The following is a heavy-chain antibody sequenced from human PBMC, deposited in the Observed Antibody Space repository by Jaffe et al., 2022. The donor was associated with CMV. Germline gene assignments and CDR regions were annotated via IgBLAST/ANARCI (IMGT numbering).Heavy chain of an antibody. CDR2: IYYSGST. J-gene: IGHJ6*04. D-gene: IGHD4-4*01. V-gene: IGHV4-59*08. Sequence: QVQLQESGPGLVKPSETLSLTCTVSGGSISSYYWSWIRQPPGKGLEWIGYIYYSGSTNYNPSLKSRVTISVDTSKNQFSLKLSSVTAADTAVYYCARAGYSNYWDPKVDVWGKGTTVTVSS. CDR3: ARAGYSNYWDPKVDV. CDR1: GGSISSYY.